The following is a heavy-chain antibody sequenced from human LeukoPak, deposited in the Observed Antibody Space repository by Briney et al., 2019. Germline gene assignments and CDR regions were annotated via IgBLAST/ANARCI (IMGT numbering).Heavy chain of an antibody. Sequence: ASVKVSCKDSGYTFTSYDINCVRQATGQGLEWMGWMNPNSGNTGYAQKFQGRVTMTRNTSISTAYMELSSLRSEDTAVYYCARCERYFDWSYTDYYYYGMDVWGQGTTVTVSS. D-gene: IGHD3-9*01. CDR3: ARCERYFDWSYTDYYYYGMDV. V-gene: IGHV1-8*01. CDR1: GYTFTSYD. CDR2: MNPNSGNT. J-gene: IGHJ6*02.